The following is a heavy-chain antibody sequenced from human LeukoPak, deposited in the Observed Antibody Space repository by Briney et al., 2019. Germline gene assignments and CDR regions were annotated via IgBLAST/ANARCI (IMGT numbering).Heavy chain of an antibody. D-gene: IGHD2-15*01. Sequence: SETLSLTCTVSRGSMNNYYWSWIRQPAGKGLEWIGSIYTSGSTNYNPSLKSRVTMSVDTSKNQFSLKLSSVTAADTAVYYCARDLRDIVVVVAAQYYYYMDVWGKGTTVTVSS. J-gene: IGHJ6*03. CDR3: ARDLRDIVVVVAAQYYYYMDV. CDR1: RGSMNNYY. CDR2: IYTSGST. V-gene: IGHV4-4*07.